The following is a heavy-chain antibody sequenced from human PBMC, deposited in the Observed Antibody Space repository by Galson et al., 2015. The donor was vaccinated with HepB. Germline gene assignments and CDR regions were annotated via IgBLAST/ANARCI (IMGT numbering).Heavy chain of an antibody. V-gene: IGHV4-59*08. J-gene: IGHJ3*02. CDR2: IYYSGIT. CDR3: ARHPFCSSRSCYGDNDFDI. D-gene: IGHD2-2*01. Sequence: LSLTCSVSGGSINNYYWNWIRQPPGKGLEWIGYIYYSGITDYNPSLKSRVTISVDTSNNQFSLKLNSVTATDTAVYYCARHPFCSSRSCYGDNDFDIWGQGTLVTVSS. CDR1: GGSINNYY.